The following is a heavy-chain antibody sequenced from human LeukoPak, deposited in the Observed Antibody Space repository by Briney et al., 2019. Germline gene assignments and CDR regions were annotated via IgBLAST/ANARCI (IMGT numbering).Heavy chain of an antibody. V-gene: IGHV3-21*01. CDR3: ARFGQSANWFDP. J-gene: IGHJ5*02. D-gene: IGHD3-10*01. CDR2: ISSSSYI. Sequence: GGSLRLSCAASGFTFSSYSMNWVRQAPGKGLEWVSSISSSSYIYYADSVKGRFTISRDNAKNSLYLQMNSLRAEDTAVYYCARFGQSANWFDPWGQGTLVTVSS. CDR1: GFTFSSYS.